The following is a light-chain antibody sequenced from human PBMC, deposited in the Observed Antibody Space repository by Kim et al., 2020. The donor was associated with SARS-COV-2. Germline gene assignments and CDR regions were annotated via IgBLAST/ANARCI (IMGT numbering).Light chain of an antibody. J-gene: IGKJ1*01. Sequence: ASVGDRVTITCRASQGINNHLAWYQQNPGKAPKLLIYGASTLQSGVPSRFSGSGSGTEFTLTISSLQPEDFATYSCQQFTIYPRTFGQGTKVDIK. CDR1: QGINNH. CDR2: GAS. CDR3: QQFTIYPRT. V-gene: IGKV1-9*01.